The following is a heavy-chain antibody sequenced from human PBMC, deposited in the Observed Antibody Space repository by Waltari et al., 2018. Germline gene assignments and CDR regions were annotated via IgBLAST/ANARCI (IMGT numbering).Heavy chain of an antibody. CDR1: GYSISSGYY. Sequence: QVQLQESGPGLVKPSETLSLTCTVSGYSISSGYYWGWIRQHPGKGLEWIGNIYHSGSTYYNRSLKSRVTISVDTSKKQFSLRLSSVTAADTAVFYCAREDSRYFDLWGRGTLVTVSS. J-gene: IGHJ2*01. CDR3: AREDSRYFDL. CDR2: IYHSGST. V-gene: IGHV4-38-2*02.